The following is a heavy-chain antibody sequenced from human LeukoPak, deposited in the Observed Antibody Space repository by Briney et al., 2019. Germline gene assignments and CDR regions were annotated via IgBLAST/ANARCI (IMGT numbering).Heavy chain of an antibody. D-gene: IGHD3-3*01. J-gene: IGHJ4*02. CDR2: IKRDGSEK. Sequence: GGSLRLSCAASGFTFSSYWMTWVRQAPGKGLEWVANIKRDGSEKYYMDSVKGRFTISRDNAKNSLYLQMNSLRAEDTAVYYCVRDFGPSSYYLDFWGQGTLVTVSS. V-gene: IGHV3-7*01. CDR3: VRDFGPSSYYLDF. CDR1: GFTFSSYW.